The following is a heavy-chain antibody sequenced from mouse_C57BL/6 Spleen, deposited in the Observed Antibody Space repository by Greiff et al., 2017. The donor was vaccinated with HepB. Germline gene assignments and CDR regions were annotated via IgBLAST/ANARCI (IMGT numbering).Heavy chain of an antibody. V-gene: IGHV5-4*01. CDR1: GFTFSSYA. CDR2: ISDGGSYT. CDR3: ARERTWFAY. J-gene: IGHJ3*01. Sequence: EVHLVESGGGLVKPGGSLKLSCAASGFTFSSYAMSWVRQTPEKRLEWVATISDGGSYTYYPDNVKGRFTSSRDKAKNNLYLQMSHLNSEDTAMYYCARERTWFAYWGQGTLVTVSA.